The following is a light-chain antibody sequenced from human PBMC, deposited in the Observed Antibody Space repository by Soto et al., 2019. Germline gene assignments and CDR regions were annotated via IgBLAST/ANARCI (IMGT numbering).Light chain of an antibody. J-gene: IGKJ1*01. CDR2: GAS. Sequence: EIVLPQSPGTLSLSAGKRATLSCRTSQSISSSYLAWYQQRPGQAPRLLIYGASSRATGIPDRFSGSGSGTEFTLTISRLEPEDFAVYYCQQYGSSSWTFGQGTKVDIK. CDR3: QQYGSSSWT. V-gene: IGKV3-20*01. CDR1: QSISSSY.